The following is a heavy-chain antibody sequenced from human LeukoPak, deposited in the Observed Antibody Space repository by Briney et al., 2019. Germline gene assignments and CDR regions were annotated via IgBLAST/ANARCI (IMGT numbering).Heavy chain of an antibody. V-gene: IGHV3-11*04. CDR1: GFTFSDYY. Sequence: GGSLRLSCAASGFTFSDYYMSWIRQAPGKGLEWVAYISSSGGTIYYADSVKGRFTISRDNAKNSLYLQMNSLRAEDTAVYYCARDAYSTWLFDYWGQGTLVTVSP. CDR3: ARDAYSTWLFDY. D-gene: IGHD6-13*01. CDR2: ISSSGGTI. J-gene: IGHJ4*02.